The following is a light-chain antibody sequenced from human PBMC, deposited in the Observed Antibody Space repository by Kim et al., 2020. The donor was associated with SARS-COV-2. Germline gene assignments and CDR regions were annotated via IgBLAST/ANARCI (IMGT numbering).Light chain of an antibody. J-gene: IGKJ2*01. CDR2: DAS. CDR3: QHFNSYPYT. Sequence: DIQMTQSPSTLSASVGDRVTITCRASQSISSWLAWYQQKPGKAPKLLISDASRLQSGVPSRFSGSRSGTEFTLTINNLQPDDFATYYCQHFNSYPYTFGQGTKLEI. CDR1: QSISSW. V-gene: IGKV1-5*01.